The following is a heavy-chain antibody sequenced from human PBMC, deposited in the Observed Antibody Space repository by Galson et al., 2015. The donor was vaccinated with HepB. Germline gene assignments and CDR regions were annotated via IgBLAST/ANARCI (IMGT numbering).Heavy chain of an antibody. CDR1: GFTFSSYS. J-gene: IGHJ5*02. CDR2: ISTGSTTI. Sequence: SLRLSCAASGFTFSSYSMSWVRQAPGRGLACVSYISTGSTTIYYADSVKGRFTISRDNAKNSLYLQMNSLRAEDTAVYYCARVASGPFNWSDPWGQGTLVTVSS. D-gene: IGHD6-25*01. V-gene: IGHV3-48*04. CDR3: ARVASGPFNWSDP.